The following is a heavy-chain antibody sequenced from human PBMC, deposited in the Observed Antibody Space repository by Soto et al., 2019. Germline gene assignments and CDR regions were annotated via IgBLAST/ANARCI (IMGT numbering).Heavy chain of an antibody. CDR1: GFTFSSYA. D-gene: IGHD6-13*01. CDR2: ISGSGGST. J-gene: IGHJ4*02. CDR3: AKDDLGIAAADGCFDY. V-gene: IGHV3-23*01. Sequence: GGSLRLSCAASGFTFSSYAMSWVRQAPGKGLEWVSAISGSGGSTYYADSVKGRFTISRDNSKNTLYLQMNSLRAEDTAVYYCAKDDLGIAAADGCFDYWGQGTLVTVSS.